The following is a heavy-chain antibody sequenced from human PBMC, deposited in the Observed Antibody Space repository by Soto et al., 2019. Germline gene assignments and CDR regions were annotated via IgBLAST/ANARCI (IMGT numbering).Heavy chain of an antibody. CDR3: ARLVYDTRLNYMYFDF. CDR1: GVSISSGNW. V-gene: IGHV4-4*02. Sequence: SETRSLSWAVSGVSISSGNWWTFFRQSPQRGLEYIGEIFHDGTANYYPSFERRVAISVDTSKNQFSLKLTSVTAADTAIYFCARLVYDTRLNYMYFDFWGQGTLVTVSS. CDR2: IFHDGTA. D-gene: IGHD3-10*01. J-gene: IGHJ4*02.